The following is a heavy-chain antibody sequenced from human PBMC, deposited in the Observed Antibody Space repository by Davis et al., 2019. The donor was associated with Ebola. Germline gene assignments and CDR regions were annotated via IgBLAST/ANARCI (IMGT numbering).Heavy chain of an antibody. J-gene: IGHJ4*02. CDR1: GGSISSYY. D-gene: IGHD4-17*01. CDR3: ARGDYGDLSFDY. V-gene: IGHV4-59*01. CDR2: IYYSGST. Sequence: MPSETLSLTCTVSGGSISSYYWSWIRQPPGKGLEWIGYIYYSGSTNYNPSLKIPVTITVDTSKNQFSLKLSSVTAADTAVYYCARGDYGDLSFDYWGQGTLVTVSS.